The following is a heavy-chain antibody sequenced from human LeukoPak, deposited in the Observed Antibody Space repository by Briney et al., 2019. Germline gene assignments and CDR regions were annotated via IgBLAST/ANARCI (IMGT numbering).Heavy chain of an antibody. CDR3: ARHEDYYDSSGYRNWFDP. Sequence: SETLSLTCTVSGGSISSYYWSWIRQPPGKGLEWNGYIYYSGSTNYNPSLKSRVTISVDTSKNQFSLKLSSVTAADTAVYYCARHEDYYDSSGYRNWFDPWGQGTLVTVSS. J-gene: IGHJ5*02. V-gene: IGHV4-59*08. CDR1: GGSISSYY. D-gene: IGHD3-22*01. CDR2: IYYSGST.